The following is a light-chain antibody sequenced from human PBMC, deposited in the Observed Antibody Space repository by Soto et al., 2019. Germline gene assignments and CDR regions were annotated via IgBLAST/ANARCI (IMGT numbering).Light chain of an antibody. CDR2: GAS. CDR1: QGISSN. J-gene: IGKJ3*01. V-gene: IGKV3-15*01. CDR3: QQFNDWPFT. Sequence: TVMTQSPATLSVSPGERATLSCRASQGISSNLAWYQQKPDQAPRLLIYGASTRATGVPARFSGSGSGTDFTLTISSLQSEDFAVYYCQQFNDWPFTFGPGTKVDLK.